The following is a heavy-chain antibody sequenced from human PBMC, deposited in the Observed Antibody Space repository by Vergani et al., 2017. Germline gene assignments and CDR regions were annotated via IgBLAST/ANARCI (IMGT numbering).Heavy chain of an antibody. Sequence: EVQLVESGGGLVKPGGSLRLSCAASGFTFSSYSMNWVRQAPGKGLEWVSSISSSSSYIYYADSVKGRFTISRDNSKNTLYLQMNSLRAEDTAVYYCARDRHNWKGLDYWGQGTLVTVSS. CDR1: GFTFSSYS. CDR2: ISSSSSYI. V-gene: IGHV3-21*01. CDR3: ARDRHNWKGLDY. J-gene: IGHJ4*02. D-gene: IGHD1-20*01.